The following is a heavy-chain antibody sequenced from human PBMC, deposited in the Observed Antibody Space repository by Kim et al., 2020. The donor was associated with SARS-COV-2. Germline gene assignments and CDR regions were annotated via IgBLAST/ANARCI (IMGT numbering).Heavy chain of an antibody. CDR2: IRSKAYGGTT. CDR1: GFSFGDYA. D-gene: IGHD3-10*01. J-gene: IGHJ6*02. CDR3: TRDPVSTAWGSGRGGRYYYYYGMDV. Sequence: GGSLRLSCTASGFSFGDYAMSWVRQAPGKGLEWVGFIRSKAYGGTTKYAASVKGRFTFSRDDSKSIAYLQMNSLKTEDTAVYYCTRDPVSTAWGSGRGGRYYYYYGMDVWGQGTTVTVSS. V-gene: IGHV3-49*04.